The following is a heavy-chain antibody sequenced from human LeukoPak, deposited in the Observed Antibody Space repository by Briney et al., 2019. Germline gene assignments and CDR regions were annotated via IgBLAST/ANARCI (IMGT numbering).Heavy chain of an antibody. CDR1: GFTFDDYA. Sequence: QPGGSLRLSCAASGFTFDDYAMHWVRQAPGKGLEWVSGISWNSGSIGYADSVKGRFTISRDNAKNSLYLQMNGLRAEDTALYYCAKDLYDTLTGGSLDYWGQGTLVTVSS. V-gene: IGHV3-9*01. D-gene: IGHD3-9*01. J-gene: IGHJ4*02. CDR2: ISWNSGSI. CDR3: AKDLYDTLTGGSLDY.